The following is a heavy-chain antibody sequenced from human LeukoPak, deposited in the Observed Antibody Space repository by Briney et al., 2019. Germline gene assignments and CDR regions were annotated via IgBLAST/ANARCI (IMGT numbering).Heavy chain of an antibody. V-gene: IGHV1-2*02. D-gene: IGHD1-26*01. CDR3: ARDLRSGELSPSY. CDR2: INPNSGGT. CDR1: GYTFTGYY. Sequence: ASVKVSCKASGYTFTGYYMHWVRQAPGQGLEWMGWINPNSGGTNYAQKFQGRVTMTRDTSISTAYMELSRLRSDVTAVYYCARDLRSGELSPSYWGQGTLVTVSS. J-gene: IGHJ4*02.